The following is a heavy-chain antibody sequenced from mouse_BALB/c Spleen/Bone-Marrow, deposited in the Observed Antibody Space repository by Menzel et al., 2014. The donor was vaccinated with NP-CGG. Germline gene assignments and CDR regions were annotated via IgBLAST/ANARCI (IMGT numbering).Heavy chain of an antibody. D-gene: IGHD2-4*01. CDR3: ARARSTVITTWYFDV. J-gene: IGHJ1*01. Sequence: DLVKPGASAKLSCKASGYTFTSYWINWIKQRPGQGLEWIGRFAPGSGNTYYNEMFKGKATLTVDTSSGTAYIQLSSLSSEDSAVYFCARARSTVITTWYFDVWGAGTTVTVSS. CDR1: GYTFTSYW. V-gene: IGHV1S41*01. CDR2: FAPGSGNT.